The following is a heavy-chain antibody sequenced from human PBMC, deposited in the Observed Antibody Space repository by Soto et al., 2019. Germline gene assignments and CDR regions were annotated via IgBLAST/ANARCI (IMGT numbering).Heavy chain of an antibody. Sequence: GGSLRLSCAASGFMFSTYAMHWVRQAPGKGLEWVAVISYDGSDIYYGDSGKGRFTISRDNSRNTLYLEMNSLKTEDTAVFYCAGDQGGTVTRGNWFDPWGQGALVPVSS. J-gene: IGHJ5*02. CDR1: GFMFSTYA. D-gene: IGHD4-4*01. CDR2: ISYDGSDI. CDR3: AGDQGGTVTRGNWFDP. V-gene: IGHV3-30-3*01.